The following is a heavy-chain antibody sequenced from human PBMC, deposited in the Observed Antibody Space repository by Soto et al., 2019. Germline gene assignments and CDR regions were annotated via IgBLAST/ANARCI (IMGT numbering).Heavy chain of an antibody. Sequence: LRLSCAASGFTFSSYAMHWVRQAPGKGLEWVAVISYDGSNKYYADSVKGRFTISRDNSKNTLYLQMNSLRAEDTAVYYCARDKIAVAAIDYWGQGTLVTVSS. J-gene: IGHJ4*02. CDR2: ISYDGSNK. D-gene: IGHD6-19*01. V-gene: IGHV3-30-3*01. CDR3: ARDKIAVAAIDY. CDR1: GFTFSSYA.